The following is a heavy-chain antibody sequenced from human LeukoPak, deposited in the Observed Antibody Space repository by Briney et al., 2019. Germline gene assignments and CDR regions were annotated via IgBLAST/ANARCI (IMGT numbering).Heavy chain of an antibody. J-gene: IGHJ4*02. Sequence: ASVKVSCKASGYTFTGYYLHWMRQAPGQGLEWMGWINPNSGGPNYAQNFQGRVTMTRDTSLSTAYMELNRLQSDDTAVYYCAREFSGTSIAARVFDSWGQGTLVTVSS. CDR1: GYTFTGYY. D-gene: IGHD6-6*01. CDR3: AREFSGTSIAARVFDS. CDR2: INPNSGGP. V-gene: IGHV1-2*02.